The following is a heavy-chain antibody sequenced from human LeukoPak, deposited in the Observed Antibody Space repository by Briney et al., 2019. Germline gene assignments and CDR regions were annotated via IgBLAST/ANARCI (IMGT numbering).Heavy chain of an antibody. CDR2: INHSGST. V-gene: IGHV4-34*01. J-gene: IGHJ4*02. D-gene: IGHD3-10*01. CDR3: ARGRGWFGKYYFDY. Sequence: SETLSLTCAVYGGSFSGYYWSWIRQPPGKGLEWIGEINHSGSTNYNPSLKSRVTISVDASKNQFSLKLSSVTAADTAVYYCARGRGWFGKYYFDYWGQGTLVTVSS. CDR1: GGSFSGYY.